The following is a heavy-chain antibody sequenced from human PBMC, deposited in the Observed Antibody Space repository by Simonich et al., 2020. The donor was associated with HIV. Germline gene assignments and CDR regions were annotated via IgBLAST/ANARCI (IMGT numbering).Heavy chain of an antibody. CDR2: INPNRGGT. J-gene: IGHJ4*02. V-gene: IGHV1-2*02. CDR1: GYTFTGYY. Sequence: QVQLVQSGAEVKKPGASVKVSCKASGYTFTGYYMHWVRQAPGQGLEWRGWINPNRGGTNSAQKFQGRVTMTRDTSISTAYMELSRLRSDDTAVYYCARGGLIAAAGTYARIDYWGQGTLVTVSS. CDR3: ARGGLIAAAGTYARIDY. D-gene: IGHD6-13*01.